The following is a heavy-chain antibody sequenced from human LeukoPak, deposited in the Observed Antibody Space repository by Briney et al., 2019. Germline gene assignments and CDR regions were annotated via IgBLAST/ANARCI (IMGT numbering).Heavy chain of an antibody. CDR2: IWYGGSNK. D-gene: IGHD1-20*01. Sequence: GGSLRLSYAASGFTFSSYGMHWVRQAPGKGLEWVAIIWYGGSNKYYADSVKGRFTISRDNSKNTLYLQMNSLRAEDTAVYYCAKDQRPYNWKHAGFDYWGQGTLVTVSS. V-gene: IGHV3-30*02. CDR3: AKDQRPYNWKHAGFDY. CDR1: GFTFSSYG. J-gene: IGHJ4*02.